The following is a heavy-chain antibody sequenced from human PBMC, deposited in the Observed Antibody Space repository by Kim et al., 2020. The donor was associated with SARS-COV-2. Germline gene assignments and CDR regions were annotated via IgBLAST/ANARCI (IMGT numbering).Heavy chain of an antibody. V-gene: IGHV1-18*04. CDR3: ARDGSSSGRKISFDL. CDR2: ISGYSGIT. J-gene: IGHJ3*01. Sequence: ASVKVSCRASGYTFTTYGIAWVRQAPGQGPEWMGWISGYSGITDYAHKVQGRVTMTTDTSTSTAYMELTSLTSDDTAMYYCARDGSSSGRKISFDLWGQGTMVTVSS. D-gene: IGHD1-26*01. CDR1: GYTFTTYG.